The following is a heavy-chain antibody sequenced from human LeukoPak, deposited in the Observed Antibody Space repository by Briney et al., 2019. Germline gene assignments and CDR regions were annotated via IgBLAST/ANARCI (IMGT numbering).Heavy chain of an antibody. V-gene: IGHV4-4*09. Sequence: SETLSLTCTVSGGSISSYYWSWIRQPPGKGLEWIGYIYTSGSTNYNPSLKSRVTISVDTSKNQFSLKLSSVTAADTAVYYCASSDYVYYMDVWGKGTTVTVSS. CDR2: IYTSGST. D-gene: IGHD4-17*01. J-gene: IGHJ6*03. CDR1: GGSISSYY. CDR3: ASSDYVYYMDV.